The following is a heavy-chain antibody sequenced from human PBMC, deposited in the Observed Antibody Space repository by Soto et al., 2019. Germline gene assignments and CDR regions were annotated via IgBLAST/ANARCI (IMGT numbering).Heavy chain of an antibody. Sequence: QVQLVQSGAEVKKPGSSVKVSCKASGGTFSSYAISWVRQAPGQGLEWMGGIIPIFGTANYAQKFQGRVTITADESTSTAYMGRSSLRYEDTAVYYCARGQVGRDTAMVTNWFDPWGQGTLVTVSS. V-gene: IGHV1-69*01. CDR1: GGTFSSYA. CDR2: IIPIFGTA. J-gene: IGHJ5*02. D-gene: IGHD5-18*01. CDR3: ARGQVGRDTAMVTNWFDP.